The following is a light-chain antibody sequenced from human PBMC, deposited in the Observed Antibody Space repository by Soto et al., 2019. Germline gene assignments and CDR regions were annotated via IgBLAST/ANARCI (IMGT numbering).Light chain of an antibody. Sequence: QAVVTQPPSASGTPGQRVTISCSGSSSSIGSNTVTWYQQLPGTAPKLLIYGHNQRPSGVPDRFSGSKSGTSASLAISGLQSEDEADYYCAVWDDSLNARVFGGGTKLTVL. J-gene: IGLJ2*01. CDR2: GHN. V-gene: IGLV1-44*01. CDR1: SSSIGSNT. CDR3: AVWDDSLNARV.